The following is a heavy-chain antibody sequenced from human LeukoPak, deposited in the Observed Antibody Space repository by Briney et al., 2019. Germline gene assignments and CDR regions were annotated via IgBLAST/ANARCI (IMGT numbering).Heavy chain of an antibody. J-gene: IGHJ3*02. D-gene: IGHD6-13*01. V-gene: IGHV4-59*02. CDR1: GDSVSGYY. CDR3: ASFPIAAAPDAFDI. Sequence: SETLSLTCIVSGDSVSGYYWNWIRQPPGKGLEWIGYTHHSGNTLYNPSLKSRVTISVDKSKNQFSLKLSSVTAADTAVYYCASFPIAAAPDAFDIWGQGTMVTVSS. CDR2: THHSGNT.